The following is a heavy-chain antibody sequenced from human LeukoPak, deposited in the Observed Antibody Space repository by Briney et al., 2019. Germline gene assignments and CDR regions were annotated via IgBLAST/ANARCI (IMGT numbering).Heavy chain of an antibody. CDR3: ARVATGSYDWFVP. CDR1: GFTFSDYY. V-gene: IGHV3-11*01. D-gene: IGHD3-10*01. CDR2: ISSSGSTI. Sequence: GGSLRLSCAASGFTFSDYYMSWIRQAPGKGLEWVSYISSSGSTIYYADSVKGRFTISRDNAKNSLSLQMNSLRAEDTAVYFCARVATGSYDWFVPWGQGTLVTVSS. J-gene: IGHJ5*02.